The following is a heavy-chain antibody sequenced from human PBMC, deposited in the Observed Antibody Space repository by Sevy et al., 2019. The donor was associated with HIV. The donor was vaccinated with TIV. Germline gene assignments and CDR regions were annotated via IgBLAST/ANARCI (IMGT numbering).Heavy chain of an antibody. D-gene: IGHD5-18*01. V-gene: IGHV4-34*01. CDR1: GGSFSGYY. J-gene: IGHJ4*02. CDR2: INHSGST. Sequence: SETLSLTYAVYGGSFSGYYWIWIRQPPGKGLEWIGEINHSGSTNYNPSLKSRVTISVDTSKNQFSLKLSSVTAADTAVYYCARGGDKDTAMAPYYFDYWGQGTLVTVSS. CDR3: ARGGDKDTAMAPYYFDY.